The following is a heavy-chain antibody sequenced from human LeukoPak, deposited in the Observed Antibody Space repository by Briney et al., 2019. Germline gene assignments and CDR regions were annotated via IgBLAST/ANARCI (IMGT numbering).Heavy chain of an antibody. CDR1: GGTFSSYA. CDR3: ARHEPGGSGSAFDY. V-gene: IGHV1-69*13. D-gene: IGHD3-22*01. CDR2: IIPIFGTA. J-gene: IGHJ4*02. Sequence: ASVKVSCKASGGTFSSYAISWVRQAPGQGLEWMGGIIPIFGTANYAQKFQGRVTITADESTSTAYMELSSLRSEDTAVYYCARHEPGGSGSAFDYWGQGTLVTVSS.